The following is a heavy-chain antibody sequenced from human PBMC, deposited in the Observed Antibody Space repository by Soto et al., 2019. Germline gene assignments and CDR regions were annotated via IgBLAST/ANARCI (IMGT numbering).Heavy chain of an antibody. J-gene: IGHJ6*02. CDR3: ARGVSSSWYHYYYGMDV. CDR2: IYYSGST. CDR1: GGSISSSIYY. V-gene: IGHV4-39*01. Sequence: SETLSLTCTVSGGSISSSIYYWGWIRQPPGKGLEWIGTIYYSGSTYYNPSLKSRVTISVDTSKNQFSLKLSSVTAADTAVYYCARGVSSSWYHYYYGMDVWGQGTTVT. D-gene: IGHD6-13*01.